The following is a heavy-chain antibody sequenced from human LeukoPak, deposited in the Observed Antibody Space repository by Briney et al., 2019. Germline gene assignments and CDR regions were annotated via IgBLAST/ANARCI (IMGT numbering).Heavy chain of an antibody. CDR3: ARARGYSYGSLDY. CDR1: GESFSGYY. J-gene: IGHJ4*02. CDR2: IYHSGST. D-gene: IGHD5-18*01. Sequence: SETLSLTCAVYGESFSGYYWSWIRQPPGKGLEWIGEIYHSGSTNYNPSLKSRVTISVDTSKNQFSLKLSSVTAADTAVYYCARARGYSYGSLDYWGQGTLVTVSS. V-gene: IGHV4-34*01.